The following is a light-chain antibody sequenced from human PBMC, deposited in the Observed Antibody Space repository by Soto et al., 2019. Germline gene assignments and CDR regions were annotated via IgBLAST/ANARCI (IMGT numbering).Light chain of an antibody. J-gene: IGLJ1*01. CDR3: SSYTSSTFYV. CDR1: SSDVGGYNY. V-gene: IGLV2-14*01. CDR2: EVS. Sequence: QSVLAQPASVSGSPGQSITISCTGTSSDVGGYNYVSWYQQHPGKAPKLMIYEVSNRPSGVSNRSSGSKSGNTASLTISGLQAEDEADYYSSSYTSSTFYVFGTGTKV.